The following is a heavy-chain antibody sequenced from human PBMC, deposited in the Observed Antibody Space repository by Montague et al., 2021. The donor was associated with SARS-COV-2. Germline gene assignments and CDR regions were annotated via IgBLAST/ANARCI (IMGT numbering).Heavy chain of an antibody. CDR2: ISWNSGRI. D-gene: IGHD1-1*01. CDR3: AKGTTTGYFYGMDV. Sequence: PLRLSCAASGFTFDDYAMHWVRQVPGKGLEWGSGISWNSGRIGYVDSVRGRFTISRDNAKNSLYLQMNSLRAEDTALYFCAKGTTTGYFYGMDVWGQGTTVTVSS. CDR1: GFTFDDYA. J-gene: IGHJ6*02. V-gene: IGHV3-9*01.